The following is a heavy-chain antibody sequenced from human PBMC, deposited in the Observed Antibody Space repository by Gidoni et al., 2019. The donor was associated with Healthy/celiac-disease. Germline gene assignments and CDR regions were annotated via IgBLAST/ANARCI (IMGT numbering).Heavy chain of an antibody. CDR3: ARGPRAPIFGVVKASYYYMDV. CDR1: GFTFSSYG. J-gene: IGHJ6*03. V-gene: IGHV3-33*01. CDR2: IWYDGSNK. Sequence: QVQLVESGGGVVQPGRSLRLSCAASGFTFSSYGMHWFRQAPGKGLEWVAVIWYDGSNKYYADSVKGRFTISRDNSKNTLYLQMNSLRAEDTAVYYCARGPRAPIFGVVKASYYYMDVWGKGTTVTVSS. D-gene: IGHD3-3*01.